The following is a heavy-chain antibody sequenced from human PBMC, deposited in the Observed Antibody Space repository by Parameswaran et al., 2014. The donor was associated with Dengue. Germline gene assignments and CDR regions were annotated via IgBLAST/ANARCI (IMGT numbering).Heavy chain of an antibody. D-gene: IGHD2-15*01. CDR2: IWWDGSNK. Sequence: VRQAPGKGLEWVAVIWWDGSNKYYADSVKGRFTISRDNSKNTLYLQMNSLRAEGTAVYYCARWASYCSGGTCSSTYFDYWGQGTLVTVSS. CDR3: ARWASYCSGGTCSSTYFDY. J-gene: IGHJ4*02. V-gene: IGHV3-33*01.